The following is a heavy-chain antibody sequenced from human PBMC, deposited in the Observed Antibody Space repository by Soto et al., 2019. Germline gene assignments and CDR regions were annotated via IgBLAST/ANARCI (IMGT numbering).Heavy chain of an antibody. D-gene: IGHD4-17*01. CDR3: ANEFNDYGDYVDAFDI. CDR1: GFTFSSYA. CDR2: ISGSGGST. V-gene: IGHV3-23*01. Sequence: GGSLRLSCAASGFTFSSYAMSWVRQAPGKGLEWVSAISGSGGSTYYADSVKGRFTISRDNSKNTLYLQMNSLRAEDTAVYYCANEFNDYGDYVDAFDIWGQGTMVTVSS. J-gene: IGHJ3*02.